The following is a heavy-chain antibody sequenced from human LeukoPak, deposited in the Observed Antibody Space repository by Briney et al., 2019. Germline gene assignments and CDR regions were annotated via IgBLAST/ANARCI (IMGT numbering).Heavy chain of an antibody. V-gene: IGHV4-59*01. Sequence: SETLSLTCTVSGGSISSYYWSWIRQPPGKGLEWIGYIYYSGNTNYNPSLKSRVTISVDTSKNQFSLKLSSVTAADTAVYYCARGSTSQGRWLQPLDYWGQGTLVTVSS. J-gene: IGHJ4*02. CDR1: GGSISSYY. CDR2: IYYSGNT. CDR3: ARGSTSQGRWLQPLDY. D-gene: IGHD5-24*01.